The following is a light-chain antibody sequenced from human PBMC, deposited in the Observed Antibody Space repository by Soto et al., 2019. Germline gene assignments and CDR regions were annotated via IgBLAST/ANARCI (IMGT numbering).Light chain of an antibody. CDR3: NSYTTSDVYV. CDR2: EVS. CDR1: SSDVGAYNY. Sequence: LTQPASVSGSPGQSIAISCTGTSSDVGAYNYVSWYQQHPGKAPTLMIYEVSHRPSGVSNRFSGSKSGNTASRTISGLQAEDEADYYCNSYTTSDVYVFGTGTKVTVL. J-gene: IGLJ1*01. V-gene: IGLV2-14*01.